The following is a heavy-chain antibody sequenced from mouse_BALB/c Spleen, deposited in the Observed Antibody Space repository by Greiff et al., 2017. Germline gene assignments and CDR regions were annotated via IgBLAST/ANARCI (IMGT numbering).Heavy chain of an antibody. Sequence: VQLKESGPGLVKHSQSLSLTCTVTGYSITSDYAWNWIRQFPGNKLEWMGYISYSGSTSYNPSLKSRISITRDTSKNQFFLQLNSVTTEDTATYYCARGDGNYEDWYFDVWGAGTTVTVSS. D-gene: IGHD2-1*01. CDR3: ARGDGNYEDWYFDV. J-gene: IGHJ1*01. CDR2: ISYSGST. V-gene: IGHV3-2*02. CDR1: GYSITSDYA.